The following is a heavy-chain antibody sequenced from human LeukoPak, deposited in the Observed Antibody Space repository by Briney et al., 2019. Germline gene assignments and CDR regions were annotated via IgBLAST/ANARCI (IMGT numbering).Heavy chain of an antibody. CDR1: GGSISSYY. CDR3: ARDWLDDYYYYGMDV. V-gene: IGHV4-4*07. J-gene: IGHJ6*02. D-gene: IGHD6-19*01. CDR2: IYTSGST. Sequence: SEALSLTCTVSGGSISSYYWSRIRQPAGKGLEWIGRIYTSGSTNYNPSLKSRVTMSVDTSKNQFSLKLSSVTAADTAVYYCARDWLDDYYYYGMDVWGQGTTVTVSS.